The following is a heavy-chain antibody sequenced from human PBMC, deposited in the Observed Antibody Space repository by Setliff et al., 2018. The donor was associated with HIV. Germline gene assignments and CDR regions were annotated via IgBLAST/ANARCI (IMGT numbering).Heavy chain of an antibody. Sequence: GGSLRLSCEASGFSFSSYTMNWVRQAPGKGLEWVAVILYDGSNKYYADSVKGRFTISRDNLKKRVYLQMSSLRAEDTAVYYCARDLSYDYWGQGTLVTVSS. J-gene: IGHJ4*02. CDR3: ARDLSYDY. CDR1: GFSFSSYT. CDR2: ILYDGSNK. V-gene: IGHV3-30*04.